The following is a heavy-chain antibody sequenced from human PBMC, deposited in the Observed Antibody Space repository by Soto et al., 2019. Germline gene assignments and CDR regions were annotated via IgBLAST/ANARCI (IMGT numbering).Heavy chain of an antibody. CDR2: VNPNGGST. CDR3: ARDKFGYTSGKYYYSGLDV. D-gene: IGHD1-1*01. CDR1: GYTFTNCY. Sequence: QVQLVQSGAEVKKPGASVKVSCKASGYTFTNCYMHWVRQAPGQGLEWMGIVNPNGGSTSYAQKFQGRVTMTRDTSTSTVYMELSSLRSEDTAVYYCARDKFGYTSGKYYYSGLDVWGQGTTVTVSS. J-gene: IGHJ6*02. V-gene: IGHV1-46*01.